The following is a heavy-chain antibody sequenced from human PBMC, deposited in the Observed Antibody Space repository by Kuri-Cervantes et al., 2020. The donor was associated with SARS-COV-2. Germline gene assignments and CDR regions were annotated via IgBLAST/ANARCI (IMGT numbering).Heavy chain of an antibody. CDR2: TRNKANSYTT. Sequence: GESLKISCAASGFTFSDYYMSWVRQAPGKGLEWVGRTRNKANSYTTEYAASVKGRFTISRDDSKNSLYLQMNSLKTEDTAVYYCARGNYYDSSGYFYYYGMDVWGQGTTVTVSS. CDR3: ARGNYYDSSGYFYYYGMDV. CDR1: GFTFSDYY. J-gene: IGHJ6*02. V-gene: IGHV3-72*01. D-gene: IGHD3-22*01.